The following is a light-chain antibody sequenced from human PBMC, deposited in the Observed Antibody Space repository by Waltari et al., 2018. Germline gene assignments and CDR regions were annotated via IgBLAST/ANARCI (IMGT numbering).Light chain of an antibody. CDR2: AVS. CDR1: SSDVGNYKR. J-gene: IGLJ2*01. V-gene: IGLV2-23*02. CDR3: SSYAGSSKGV. Sequence: QSALTQPASVSGSPGQSITISCTGTSSDVGNYKRVSWYQQHPGKAPKLMCYAVSKRPPRVSVRFSGSKSGDMASLTISGRQPEDEAEYFCSSYAGSSKGVFGGGTKVTVL.